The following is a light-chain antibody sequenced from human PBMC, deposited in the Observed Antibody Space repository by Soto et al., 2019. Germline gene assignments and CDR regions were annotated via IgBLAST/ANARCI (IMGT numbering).Light chain of an antibody. CDR1: SGHSSYI. V-gene: IGLV4-60*02. Sequence: QSVLTQSSSASASLGSSVKLTCTLSSGHSSYIIAWHQQQPRKAPRYLMKLEGSGSYNKGSEVPDRFSGSSSGADRYLTISNLQFEDEADYYCETWDFNTRVFGGGTKVTV. CDR3: ETWDFNTRV. CDR2: LEGSGSY. J-gene: IGLJ3*02.